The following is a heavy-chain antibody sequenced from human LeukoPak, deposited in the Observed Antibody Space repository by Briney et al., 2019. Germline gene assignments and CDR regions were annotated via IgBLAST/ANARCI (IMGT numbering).Heavy chain of an antibody. J-gene: IGHJ4*02. CDR2: ISSSSSYT. Sequence: GGSLRLSCAASGFTFSDYYMSWIRQAPGKGLEWVPYISSSSSYTNYADSVKGRFTISRDNAKNSLYLQMNSLRAEDTAVYYCARDPCSSTSRYGGSYYFDYWGQGTLVTVSS. CDR3: ARDPCSSTSRYGGSYYFDY. D-gene: IGHD2-2*01. V-gene: IGHV3-11*06. CDR1: GFTFSDYY.